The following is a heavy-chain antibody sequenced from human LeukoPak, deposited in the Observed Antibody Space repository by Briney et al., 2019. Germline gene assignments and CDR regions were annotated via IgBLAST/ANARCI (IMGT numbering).Heavy chain of an antibody. CDR2: IKQDGSEK. CDR3: ARDHGSGSYLMDAFDI. J-gene: IGHJ3*02. V-gene: IGHV3-7*01. Sequence: PGGSLRLSCAASGFTFSSYWMSWVRQAPGKGLEWVANIKQDGSEKYYVDSVKGRFTISRDNAKNSLYLQMNSLRAEDTAVYYCARDHGSGSYLMDAFDIWGQGTMVTVSS. CDR1: GFTFSSYW. D-gene: IGHD3-10*01.